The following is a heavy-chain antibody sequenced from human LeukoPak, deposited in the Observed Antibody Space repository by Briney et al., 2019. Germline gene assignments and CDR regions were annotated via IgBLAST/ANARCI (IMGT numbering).Heavy chain of an antibody. Sequence: SETLSLTCAVYGGSFSSYYWSWIRQPPGKGLEWIGYIYYSGSTNYNPSLKSRVTISVDTSKNQFSLKLSSVTAADTAVYYCATQYYYGSGSYYPYYYYGMDVWGQGTTVTVSS. J-gene: IGHJ6*02. CDR1: GGSFSSYY. D-gene: IGHD3-10*01. CDR2: IYYSGST. CDR3: ATQYYYGSGSYYPYYYYGMDV. V-gene: IGHV4-59*08.